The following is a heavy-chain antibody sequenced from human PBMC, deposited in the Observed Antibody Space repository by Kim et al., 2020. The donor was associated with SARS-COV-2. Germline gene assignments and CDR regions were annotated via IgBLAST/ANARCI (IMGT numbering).Heavy chain of an antibody. D-gene: IGHD6-6*01. Sequence: GGSLRLSCAASGFTFDDYTMHWVRQAPGKGLEWVSLISWDGGSTYYADSVKGRFTISRDNSKNSLYLQMNSLRTEDTALYYCANDGSSSSWGAFDIWGQGTMVTVSS. V-gene: IGHV3-43*01. CDR2: ISWDGGST. CDR1: GFTFDDYT. CDR3: ANDGSSSSWGAFDI. J-gene: IGHJ3*02.